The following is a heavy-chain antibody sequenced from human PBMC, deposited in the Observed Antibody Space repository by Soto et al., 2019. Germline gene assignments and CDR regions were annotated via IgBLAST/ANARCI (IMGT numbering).Heavy chain of an antibody. Sequence: QVQLQESGPGLVKPSQTLSLTCTVSGGSISSGDYYWSWIRQPPGKGLEWIGYIYYSGSTYYNPSLKGRVTISVDTSKNQFPLKLSSVTAADTAVYYCARLCAWFGELSANWFDPWGQGTLVTVSS. V-gene: IGHV4-30-4*01. D-gene: IGHD3-10*01. CDR2: IYYSGST. J-gene: IGHJ5*02. CDR1: GGSISSGDYY. CDR3: ARLCAWFGELSANWFDP.